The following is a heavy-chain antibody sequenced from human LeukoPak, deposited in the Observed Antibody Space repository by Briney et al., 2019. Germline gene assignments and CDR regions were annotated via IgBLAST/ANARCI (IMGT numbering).Heavy chain of an antibody. CDR3: ARSYGSGSYEYYFDY. CDR1: GGSFSGYY. J-gene: IGHJ4*02. D-gene: IGHD3-10*01. CDR2: INHSGST. Sequence: SETLSLTCAVYGGSFSGYYWSWIRQPPGKGLEWIGEINHSGSTNYNPSLKSRVTISVATYKTQFSLKLSSVTAADTAVYYCARSYGSGSYEYYFDYWGQGTLVTVSS. V-gene: IGHV4-34*01.